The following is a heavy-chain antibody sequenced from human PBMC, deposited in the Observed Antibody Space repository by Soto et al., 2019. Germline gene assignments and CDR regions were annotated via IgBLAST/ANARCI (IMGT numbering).Heavy chain of an antibody. CDR3: AKRGGYPPNFDY. J-gene: IGHJ4*02. CDR1: GFTFSSYA. Sequence: WVSLRLSCSASGFTFSSYAMHWVRQAPGKGLEYVSAISSNGGSKYYADSVKGRFTISRDNSKNTLYLQMSSLRAEDTAVYYCAKRGGYPPNFDYRGQGTLVTVSS. V-gene: IGHV3-64D*06. D-gene: IGHD5-12*01. CDR2: ISSNGGSK.